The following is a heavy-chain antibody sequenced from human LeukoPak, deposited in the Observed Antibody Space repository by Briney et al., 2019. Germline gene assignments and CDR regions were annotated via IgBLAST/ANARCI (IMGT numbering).Heavy chain of an antibody. D-gene: IGHD2-21*01. V-gene: IGHV3-11*01. CDR2: ISSSGTTI. Sequence: GGSLRLSCAASGFTFSDYYMSWVSQAPGKGLEWISYISSSGTTIYYADSVKGRFTISRDNAKNSLYLEMNSLRAEDTAVYYCARVGLIIVDFRQEYAFDMWGQGTKVTVSS. CDR3: ARVGLIIVDFRQEYAFDM. CDR1: GFTFSDYY. J-gene: IGHJ3*02.